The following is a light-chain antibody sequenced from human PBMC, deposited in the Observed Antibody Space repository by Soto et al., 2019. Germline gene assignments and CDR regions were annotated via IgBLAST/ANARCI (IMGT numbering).Light chain of an antibody. J-gene: IGKJ1*01. V-gene: IGKV1-5*03. CDR2: KAS. Sequence: DIQMTQSPSTLSASVGDRVTITCRASQSISSWLAWYQQKPGRAPKLLIYKASSLETGVPSRFSGSGSGTEFTLIISILQRDDFASYYCQQYGSSSPWTFGQGTKVEIK. CDR3: QQYGSSSPWT. CDR1: QSISSW.